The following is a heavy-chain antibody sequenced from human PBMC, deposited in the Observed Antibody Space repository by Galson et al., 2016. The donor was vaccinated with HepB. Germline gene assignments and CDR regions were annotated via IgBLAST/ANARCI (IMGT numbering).Heavy chain of an antibody. CDR3: AKDRYDYLRGYYYYGMDV. Sequence: SLRLSCAASGFTFSSYGMHWVRQAPGKGLDWVAVISYDGSDKYYADSVKGRFTISSDNSKNTLYLQMNSLRAEDTAVYYCAKDRYDYLRGYYYYGMDVWGQGTTFTVSS. V-gene: IGHV3-30*18. J-gene: IGHJ6*02. CDR1: GFTFSSYG. D-gene: IGHD5-12*01. CDR2: ISYDGSDK.